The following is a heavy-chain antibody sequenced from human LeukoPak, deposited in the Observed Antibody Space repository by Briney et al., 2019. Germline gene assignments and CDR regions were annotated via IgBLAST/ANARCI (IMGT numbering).Heavy chain of an antibody. Sequence: GGSLRLSCAASGFTFSSYWMSWVRRAPGKGLEWVANIKQDGSEKYYVDSVKGRFTISRDNAKNSLYLQMNSLRAEDTAVYYCARVVVVPAAINYYYYMDVWGKGTTVTVSS. CDR2: IKQDGSEK. J-gene: IGHJ6*03. CDR1: GFTFSSYW. V-gene: IGHV3-7*01. D-gene: IGHD2-2*02. CDR3: ARVVVVPAAINYYYYMDV.